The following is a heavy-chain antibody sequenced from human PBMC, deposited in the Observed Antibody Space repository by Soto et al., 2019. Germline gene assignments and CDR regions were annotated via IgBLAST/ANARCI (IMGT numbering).Heavy chain of an antibody. CDR3: AGDRGGYSSGWGDAFDI. V-gene: IGHV4-31*03. CDR1: GGSISSGGYY. D-gene: IGHD6-19*01. J-gene: IGHJ3*02. CDR2: IYYSGST. Sequence: QVQLQESGPGLVKPSQTLSLTCTVSGGSISSGGYYWSWIRQHPGKGLEWIGYIYYSGSTYYNPSLKSRVTISVDTSKNQFSLKLSSVTAADTAVYYCAGDRGGYSSGWGDAFDIWGQGTMVTVSS.